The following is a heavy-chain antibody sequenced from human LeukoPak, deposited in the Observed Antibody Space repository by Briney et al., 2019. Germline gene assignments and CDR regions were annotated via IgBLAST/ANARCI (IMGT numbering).Heavy chain of an antibody. J-gene: IGHJ4*02. CDR2: ISYDGSNK. CDR3: AKLEVGATFDY. Sequence: GGSLRLSCAASGLTFSSYGMHWVRQAPGKGLEWVAVISYDGSNKYYADSVKGRFTISRDKSKNTLYLQMNSLRAEDTAVYYCAKLEVGATFDYWGQGTLVTVSS. D-gene: IGHD1-26*01. V-gene: IGHV3-30*18. CDR1: GLTFSSYG.